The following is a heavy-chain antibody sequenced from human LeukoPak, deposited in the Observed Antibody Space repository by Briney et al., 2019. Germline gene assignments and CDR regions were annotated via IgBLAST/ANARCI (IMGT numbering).Heavy chain of an antibody. V-gene: IGHV3-53*01. CDR2: IYTGSKT. Sequence: GGSLRLSCVASAFTVSRNYVTWVRQAPGKGLEWVSHIYTGSKTEYAADSKGRFTSSRENSNNTVYLQMTSLRAEDTAVHYCARLETSDHDFWSGPPRVYMEVWGKGTTATVS. CDR3: ARLETSDHDFWSGPPRVYMEV. J-gene: IGHJ6*03. CDR1: AFTVSRNY. D-gene: IGHD3-3*01.